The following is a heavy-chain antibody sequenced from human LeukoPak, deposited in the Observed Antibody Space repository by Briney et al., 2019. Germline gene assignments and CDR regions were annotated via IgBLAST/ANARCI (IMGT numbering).Heavy chain of an antibody. CDR3: TQWADVAPMDV. J-gene: IGHJ6*02. CDR2: IRSKANSYGT. D-gene: IGHD2-8*01. Sequence: PGGSLKLSCAASGFNFGGSAVHWVRQASGKGLEWVGRIRSKANSYGTAYSESVKGRFSISRDDSKNTSYLQMNSLKSEDTAVYFCTQWADVAPMDVWGQGTTVIVSS. V-gene: IGHV3-73*01. CDR1: GFNFGGSA.